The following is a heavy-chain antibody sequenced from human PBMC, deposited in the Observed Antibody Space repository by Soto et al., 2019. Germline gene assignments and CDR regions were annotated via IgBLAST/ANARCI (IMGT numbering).Heavy chain of an antibody. CDR2: ISSSSTNT. CDR3: TRGTKGGSPPL. CDR1: GFFFSNYS. Sequence: PGGSLRLSCAGSGFFFSNYSMNWFRQAPGRGLEWVSYISSSSTNTYYAASVRGRFTISRDNAKNSLFLRMISLKDEDTAVYYCTRGTKGGSPPLWGRGTLVTVSS. D-gene: IGHD1-7*01. J-gene: IGHJ4*02. V-gene: IGHV3-48*02.